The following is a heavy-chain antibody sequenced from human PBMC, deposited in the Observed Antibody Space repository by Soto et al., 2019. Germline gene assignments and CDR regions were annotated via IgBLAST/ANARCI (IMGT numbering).Heavy chain of an antibody. Sequence: QVQLVQSGAEVKKPGSSVKVSCKASGGTFSSYTISWVRQAPGQGLEWMGWIIPILGIANYAQKFQGRVTITADKSTSTAYMELSSLRSEDTAVYYCAADHTLILVPWGQGTLVTVSS. CDR2: IIPILGIA. CDR3: AADHTLILVP. CDR1: GGTFSSYT. V-gene: IGHV1-69*02. J-gene: IGHJ5*02. D-gene: IGHD2-2*02.